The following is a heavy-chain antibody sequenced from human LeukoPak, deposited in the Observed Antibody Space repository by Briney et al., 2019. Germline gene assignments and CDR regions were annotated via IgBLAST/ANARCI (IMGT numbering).Heavy chain of an antibody. D-gene: IGHD4-11*01. CDR2: IYTSGST. CDR3: ARDLMLQSLGYFDY. CDR1: GGSISSYY. Sequence: SETLSLTCTVSGGSISSYYWSWIRQPAGKGLEWIGRIYTSGSTNYNPSLKSRVTMSVDTSKNQFSLKLSSVTAADTAVYYCARDLMLQSLGYFDYWGQGTLVTVSS. J-gene: IGHJ4*02. V-gene: IGHV4-4*07.